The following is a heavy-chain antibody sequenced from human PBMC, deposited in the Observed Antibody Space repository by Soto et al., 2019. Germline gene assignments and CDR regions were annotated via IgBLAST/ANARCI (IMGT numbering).Heavy chain of an antibody. Sequence: SETLSLTCTVSGGSISSGGYYWSWVRQHPGKGLEWIGYIYYSGSTYYNPSLKSRVTISVDTSKNQFSLKLTSVTAADTAVYYCARRNSGYDPFDYWGQGTLVTVSS. CDR2: IYYSGST. J-gene: IGHJ4*02. V-gene: IGHV4-31*03. D-gene: IGHD5-12*01. CDR3: ARRNSGYDPFDY. CDR1: GGSISSGGYY.